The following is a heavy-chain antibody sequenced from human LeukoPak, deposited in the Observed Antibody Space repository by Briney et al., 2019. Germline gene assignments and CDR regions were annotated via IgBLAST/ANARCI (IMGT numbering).Heavy chain of an antibody. CDR1: GGSFSDYY. D-gene: IGHD1-26*01. J-gene: IGHJ4*02. Sequence: SETLSLTCGVYGGSFSDYYCTWIPQPPGKGLEWIGEIHPSGTTKYNPSLMSRVTMSLDTSKNQFSLKVTSVTAADTAVYFCARGLDTYKSGVDWGQGTLVTVSS. CDR2: IHPSGTT. V-gene: IGHV4-34*01. CDR3: ARGLDTYKSGVD.